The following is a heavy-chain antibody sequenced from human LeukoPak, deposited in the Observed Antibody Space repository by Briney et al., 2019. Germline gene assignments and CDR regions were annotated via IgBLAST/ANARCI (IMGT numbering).Heavy chain of an antibody. CDR1: GASISSYY. J-gene: IGHJ6*04. V-gene: IGHV4-59*01. Sequence: SETLSLTCTVSGASISSYYWSWLRQPPGKGLEWIGYIYYNGSTNKNPSLKSRVIISADTSKNQFSLKVNSVTAADTAVYYCARVGLLDGILDVWDKGTTVTVSS. CDR3: ARVGLLDGILDV. CDR2: IYYNGST. D-gene: IGHD3-10*01.